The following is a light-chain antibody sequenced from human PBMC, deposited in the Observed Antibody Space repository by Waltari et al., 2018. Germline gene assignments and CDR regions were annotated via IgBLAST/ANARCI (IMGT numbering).Light chain of an antibody. CDR2: EAS. V-gene: IGKV1-5*03. CDR1: PSISKW. CDR3: QQYNSYSLLT. J-gene: IGKJ4*01. Sequence: DIRMTQSPSTLSASEGDRVIISCRASPSISKWLAWYQQKPGKAPKLLIYEASTLQSGVPSRFSGTGSGTDFTLTISSLQPDDFATYYCQQYNSYSLLTFGGGTKVEIK.